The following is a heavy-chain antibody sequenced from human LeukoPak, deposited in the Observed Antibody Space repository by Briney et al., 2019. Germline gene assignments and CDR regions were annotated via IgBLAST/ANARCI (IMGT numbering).Heavy chain of an antibody. D-gene: IGHD3-22*01. CDR1: GYTLTELS. V-gene: IGHV1-24*01. CDR2: FDPADGET. CDR3: ATKVDYYDNSGYGQYFEY. J-gene: IGHJ4*02. Sequence: GASVKVSCKVSGYTLTELSMHWVRQAPGKGLEWMGGFDPADGETIYAQKFQGRVTMTEDTSTDTAYMELSSLRSEDTAVYFCATKVDYYDNSGYGQYFEYWGQGTLVTVSS.